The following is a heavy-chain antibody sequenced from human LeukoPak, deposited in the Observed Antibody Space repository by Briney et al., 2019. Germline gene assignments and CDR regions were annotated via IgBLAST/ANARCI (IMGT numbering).Heavy chain of an antibody. CDR3: ARTPSPAAAPAQNYYYGMDV. J-gene: IGHJ6*02. CDR1: GYTFTNYY. V-gene: IGHV1-46*01. D-gene: IGHD6-13*01. CDR2: INPSGGST. Sequence: ASVKVSCKASGYTFTNYYVHWVRQAPGQGPEWMGLINPSGGSTSYAQKFQGRVTMTRDTSTSTVYMELSSLRSEDTAVYYCARTPSPAAAPAQNYYYGMDVWGQGTTVTVSS.